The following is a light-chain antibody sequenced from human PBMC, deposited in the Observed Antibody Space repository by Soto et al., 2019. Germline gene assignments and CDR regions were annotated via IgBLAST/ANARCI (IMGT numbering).Light chain of an antibody. CDR2: VAS. CDR1: QGIRND. CDR3: LQQNNYPRT. J-gene: IGKJ2*01. V-gene: IGKV1-17*01. Sequence: DRQMSGSPSSLSASVRDRVTITCRASQGIRNDLSWYQQKPGEAPKRLVYVASSLDGGVPARFSGSGSGTEFTLTICSLQPEDFVTYYCLQQNNYPRTFGQGTKVDIK.